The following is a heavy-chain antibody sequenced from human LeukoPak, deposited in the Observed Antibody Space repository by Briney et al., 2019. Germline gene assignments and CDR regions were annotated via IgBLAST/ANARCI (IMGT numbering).Heavy chain of an antibody. J-gene: IGHJ4*02. CDR2: ISYDGSNK. Sequence: SGGSLRLSCAASGFTFGGYAMHWVRQPPGKGLEWVAVISYDGSNKYYANSVKGRFTISRDNSKNTPYLQMNSLRAEDTAVYYCAGDLIPGDGDYWGQGTLVTVSS. CDR1: GFTFGGYA. CDR3: AGDLIPGDGDY. V-gene: IGHV3-30-3*01. D-gene: IGHD7-27*01.